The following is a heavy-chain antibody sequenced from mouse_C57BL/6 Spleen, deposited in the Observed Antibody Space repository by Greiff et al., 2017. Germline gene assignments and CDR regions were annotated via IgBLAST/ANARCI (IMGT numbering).Heavy chain of an antibody. CDR2: IHPSDSDT. Sequence: QVQLQQPGAELVKPGASVKVSCTASGYTFTSYWMHWVKQRPGQGLEWIGRIHPSDSDTNYNQKFKGKATVTVDKSSSTAYMQLSSLTSEDSAVYYCAIERGYSNYLAYWGQGTLVTVSA. J-gene: IGHJ3*01. CDR1: GYTFTSYW. CDR3: AIERGYSNYLAY. V-gene: IGHV1-74*01. D-gene: IGHD2-5*01.